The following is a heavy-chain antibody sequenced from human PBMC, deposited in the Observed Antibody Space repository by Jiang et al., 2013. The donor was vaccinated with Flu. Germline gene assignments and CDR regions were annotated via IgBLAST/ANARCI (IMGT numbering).Heavy chain of an antibody. CDR1: VSSNY. Sequence: VSSNYMSWVRQAPGKGLEWVSVIYSGGSTYYADSVKGRFTISRHNSKNTLYLQMNSLRAEDTAVYYCARASSGSHLDYWGQGTLVTVSS. D-gene: IGHD1-26*01. J-gene: IGHJ4*02. V-gene: IGHV3-53*04. CDR3: ARASSGSHLDY. CDR2: IYSGGST.